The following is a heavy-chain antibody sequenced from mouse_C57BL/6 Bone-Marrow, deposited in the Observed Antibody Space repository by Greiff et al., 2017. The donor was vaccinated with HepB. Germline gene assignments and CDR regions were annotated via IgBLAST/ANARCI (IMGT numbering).Heavy chain of an antibody. D-gene: IGHD1-1*01. CDR3: TTRAYGSSSWFAY. J-gene: IGHJ3*01. Sequence: VQLQQSGAELVRPGASVKLSCTASGFNIKDDYMHWVKQRPEQGLEWIGWIDPENGDTEYASKFQGKATITADTSSNTAYLQLSSLTSEDTAVYYCTTRAYGSSSWFAYWGQGTLVTVSA. CDR2: IDPENGDT. CDR1: GFNIKDDY. V-gene: IGHV14-4*01.